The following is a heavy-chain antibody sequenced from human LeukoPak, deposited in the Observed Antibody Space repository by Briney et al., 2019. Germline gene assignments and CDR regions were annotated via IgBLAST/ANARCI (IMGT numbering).Heavy chain of an antibody. CDR1: GGSIGSGTYS. Sequence: TLSLTCAVSGGSIGSGTYSWSWIRQPPGKGLEWIGYIYNSGSTYYNPSLKSRLIISVDTSKNQFSLKLSSVTAADTAVYYCARDGDYDAFDIWGQGTMVTVSS. CDR2: IYNSGST. D-gene: IGHD4-17*01. J-gene: IGHJ3*02. V-gene: IGHV4-30-4*07. CDR3: ARDGDYDAFDI.